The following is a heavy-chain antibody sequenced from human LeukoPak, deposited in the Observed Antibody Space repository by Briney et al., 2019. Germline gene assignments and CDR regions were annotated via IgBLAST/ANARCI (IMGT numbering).Heavy chain of an antibody. CDR3: ARALPRDGADY. J-gene: IGHJ4*02. Sequence: GGSLRLSCAASGFTFSSYNMNWVRQAPGKGLEWLSSIKNSANFIYYADSVKGRFTISRDNAKNSLYLQMSSLRVEDTAVYYCARALPRDGADYWGQGTLVTVSS. D-gene: IGHD1-26*01. V-gene: IGHV3-21*06. CDR1: GFTFSSYN. CDR2: IKNSANFI.